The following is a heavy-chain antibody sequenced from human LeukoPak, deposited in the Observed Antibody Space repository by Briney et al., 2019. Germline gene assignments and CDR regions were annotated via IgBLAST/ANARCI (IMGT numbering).Heavy chain of an antibody. D-gene: IGHD2-21*02. J-gene: IGHJ4*02. CDR2: INLNSGGT. Sequence: ASVKVSCKASGYTFTDYYMHWVRQAPGQGLDWMGWINLNSGGTKYAQKFQGRVTMTRDTSISTAYMEVSRLRSDDTAVYYCARDDGDDSYNAFDYWGQGTLVTVSS. CDR1: GYTFTDYY. CDR3: ARDDGDDSYNAFDY. V-gene: IGHV1-2*02.